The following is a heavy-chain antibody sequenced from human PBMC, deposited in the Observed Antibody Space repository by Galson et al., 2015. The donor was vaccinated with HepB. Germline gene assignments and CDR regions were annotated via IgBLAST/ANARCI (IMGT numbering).Heavy chain of an antibody. CDR1: GYTFTSYG. D-gene: IGHD6-13*01. CDR3: ARDLRHPSWEQQLVRVNWFDP. J-gene: IGHJ5*02. Sequence: SVKVSCKASGYTFTSYGISWVRQAPGQGLEWMGWISAYNGNTNYAQKLQGRVTMTTDTSTSTAYMELRSLRSDDTAVYYCARDLRHPSWEQQLVRVNWFDPWGQGTLVTVSS. CDR2: ISAYNGNT. V-gene: IGHV1-18*01.